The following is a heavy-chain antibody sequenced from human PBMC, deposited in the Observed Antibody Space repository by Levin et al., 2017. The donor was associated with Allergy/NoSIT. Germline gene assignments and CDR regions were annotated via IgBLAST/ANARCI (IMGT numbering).Heavy chain of an antibody. CDR3: ARDWGVGGSPEIFDY. D-gene: IGHD1-26*01. V-gene: IGHV1-2*02. Sequence: VASVKVSCKASGYTFTGYYMHWVRQAPGQGLEWMGWINPNSGGTNYAQKFQGRVTMTRDTSISTAYMELSRLRSDDTAVYYCARDWGVGGSPEIFDYWGQGTLVTVSS. CDR2: INPNSGGT. CDR1: GYTFTGYY. J-gene: IGHJ4*02.